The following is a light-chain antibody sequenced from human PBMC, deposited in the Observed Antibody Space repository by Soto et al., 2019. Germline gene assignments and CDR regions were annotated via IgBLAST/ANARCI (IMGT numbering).Light chain of an antibody. Sequence: EIVWTQSPGTLSLSPGERATLSCRASQSVSNNYLAWYQQKPGQAPRLLLYGASTRATGIPARFSGSGSGTELTLTISSLQSEDFAVYYCQQYNNWPPITFGQGTRLEIK. CDR3: QQYNNWPPIT. CDR1: QSVSNN. J-gene: IGKJ5*01. V-gene: IGKV3-15*01. CDR2: GAS.